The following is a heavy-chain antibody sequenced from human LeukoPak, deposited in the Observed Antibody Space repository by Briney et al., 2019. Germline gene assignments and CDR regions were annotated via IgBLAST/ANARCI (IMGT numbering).Heavy chain of an antibody. D-gene: IGHD6-13*01. Sequence: GGSLRLSCAASGFTFSSYWMSWVRQAPGKGLEWVANIKQDGSEKYYVDSVKGRFTISRDNAENSLYLQMNSLRAEDTAVYYCARDSGIPGIAAAGTVGGYDYWGQGTLVTVSS. CDR1: GFTFSSYW. J-gene: IGHJ4*02. CDR3: ARDSGIPGIAAAGTVGGYDY. CDR2: IKQDGSEK. V-gene: IGHV3-7*01.